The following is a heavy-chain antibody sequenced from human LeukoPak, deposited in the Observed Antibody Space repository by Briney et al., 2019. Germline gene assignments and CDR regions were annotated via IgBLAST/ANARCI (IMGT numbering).Heavy chain of an antibody. D-gene: IGHD6-19*01. Sequence: ASVKASCKASGYTFTGYYMRWVRQAPGQGLEWMGWINPNSGGTNYAQKFQGRVTMTRDTSISTAYTELSRLRSDDTAVYYCARVTVAGYFDYWGQGTLVTVSS. V-gene: IGHV1-2*02. J-gene: IGHJ4*02. CDR2: INPNSGGT. CDR3: ARVTVAGYFDY. CDR1: GYTFTGYY.